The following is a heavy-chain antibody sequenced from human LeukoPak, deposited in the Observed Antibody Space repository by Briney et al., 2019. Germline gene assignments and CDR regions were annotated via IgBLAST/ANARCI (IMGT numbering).Heavy chain of an antibody. V-gene: IGHV4-59*01. J-gene: IGHJ5*02. D-gene: IGHD5-24*01. Sequence: PSETLSLTCTVSGGSISSYYWSWIRQPPGKGLEWIGYIYYSGSTNYNPSLKSRVTISVDTSKNQFSLKLSSVTAADTAVYYCARDQLRDGYNDNWFDPWGQGTLVTVSS. CDR3: ARDQLRDGYNDNWFDP. CDR1: GGSISSYY. CDR2: IYYSGST.